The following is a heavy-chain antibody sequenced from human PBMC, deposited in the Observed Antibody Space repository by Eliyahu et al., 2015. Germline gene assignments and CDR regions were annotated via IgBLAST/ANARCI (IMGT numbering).Heavy chain of an antibody. V-gene: IGHV1-2*02. J-gene: IGHJ5*02. CDR3: ARGQNVVVVVAALNWFDP. D-gene: IGHD2-15*01. CDR1: GYTFTGYY. CDR2: INPNSGGT. Sequence: QVQLVQSGAEVKKPGASVXVSCKASGYTFTGYYRHWVRQAPGQGLEWMGWINPNSGGTNYAQKFQGRVTMTRDTSISTAYMELSRLRSDDTAVYYCARGQNVVVVVAALNWFDPWGQGTLVTVSS.